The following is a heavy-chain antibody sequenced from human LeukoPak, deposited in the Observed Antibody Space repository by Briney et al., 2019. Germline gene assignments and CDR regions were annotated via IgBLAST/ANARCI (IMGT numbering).Heavy chain of an antibody. D-gene: IGHD3-22*01. CDR1: GFTFSNYW. CDR2: IDGGGSST. Sequence: GGSLRLSCAASGFTFSNYWMHWVRQVPGKGLVWVSRIDGGGSSTSYADSVKGRFSISRDNAKSILYLQMNSLRAEDTAVYYCARGPGSSGGAYVGDYWGHGTLVTVSS. V-gene: IGHV3-74*01. J-gene: IGHJ4*01. CDR3: ARGPGSSGGAYVGDY.